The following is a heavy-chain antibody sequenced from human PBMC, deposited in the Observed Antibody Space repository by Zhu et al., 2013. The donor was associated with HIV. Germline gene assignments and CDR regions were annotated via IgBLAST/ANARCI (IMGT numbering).Heavy chain of an antibody. CDR1: GYTFTGNF. Sequence: QVQLVQSGAEVREPGASVKVSCKASGYTFTGNFIYWLRQAPGQGLEWMGWINTKSGATNYAQTFQGRFTMTRDASITTAYMEVSRLTSDDMAVYYCARGSSSSASLDPWGQGTLLTVSS. V-gene: IGHV1-2*02. CDR2: INTKSGAT. CDR3: ARGSSSSASLDP. D-gene: IGHD2-2*01. J-gene: IGHJ5*02.